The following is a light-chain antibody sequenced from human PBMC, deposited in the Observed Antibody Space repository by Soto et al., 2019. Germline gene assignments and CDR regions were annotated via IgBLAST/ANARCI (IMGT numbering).Light chain of an antibody. CDR1: QSVTSSS. V-gene: IGKV3-20*01. J-gene: IGKJ4*01. CDR3: QQHENWPLT. CDR2: GAS. Sequence: EIVLTQSPGTLSLSPGEGATLFCRASQSVTSSSIAWHQQKPGQAPRLLIYGASSRATGIPDRFSGSGSGTDSTLTISSLEPEDFAVYYCQQHENWPLTFGGGTKVDIK.